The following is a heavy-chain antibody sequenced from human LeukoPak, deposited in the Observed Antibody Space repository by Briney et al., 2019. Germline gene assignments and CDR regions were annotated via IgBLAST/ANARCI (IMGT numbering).Heavy chain of an antibody. D-gene: IGHD3-10*01. Sequence: KASETLSLTCNVSGGPVTSNNFHWGWIRQPPGKGLEWIGIIYNIRTTSYSPSLKSRVTISVDTSKNQFSLKMTSMTAADTAMYFCARRMIMVRDAFDRWGPGTMVTVSS. V-gene: IGHV4-39*07. CDR2: IYNIRTT. CDR1: GGPVTSNNFH. CDR3: ARRMIMVRDAFDR. J-gene: IGHJ3*02.